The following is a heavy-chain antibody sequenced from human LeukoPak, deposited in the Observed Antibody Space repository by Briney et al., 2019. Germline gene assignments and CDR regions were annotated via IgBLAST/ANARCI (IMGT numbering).Heavy chain of an antibody. J-gene: IGHJ4*02. CDR1: GGSISSSNYY. V-gene: IGHV4-39*01. Sequence: SETLSLTCTVSGGSISSSNYYWGWIRPPPGKGLEWIGNIYYSGSTYYKPSLKTRVTISVDTSKNQFSLQLTSVTAADTAVYYCARHASVDGNWPRPLDYWGQGSLVTVSS. CDR3: ARHASVDGNWPRPLDY. D-gene: IGHD6-19*01. CDR2: IYYSGST.